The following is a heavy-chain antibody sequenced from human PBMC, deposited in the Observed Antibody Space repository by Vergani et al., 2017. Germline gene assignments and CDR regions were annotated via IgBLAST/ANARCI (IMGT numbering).Heavy chain of an antibody. V-gene: IGHV3-23*01. D-gene: IGHD5/OR15-5a*01. CDR1: GFTFSSYA. CDR2: ISGSGGNT. CDR3: AKERDAREDRLPDY. Sequence: EVQLLESGGGLVQPGGSLILSCGASGFTFSSYAMTWVRQAPGEGLEWFSAISGSGGNTFYTDSVEGRFTISGDNSKDTLYLQMNSMRVEDTAIYYCAKERDAREDRLPDYWGQGTMVTVSS. J-gene: IGHJ4*02.